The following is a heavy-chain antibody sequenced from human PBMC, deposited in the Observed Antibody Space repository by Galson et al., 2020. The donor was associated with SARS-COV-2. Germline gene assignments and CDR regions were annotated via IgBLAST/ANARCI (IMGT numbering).Heavy chain of an antibody. Sequence: SGPTLVKPTQTLTLTCTFSGFSLSTSGMCVSWIRQPPGKALEWLALIDWDDDKYYSTSLKTRLTISKDTSKNQVVLTMTNMDPVDTATYYCARIKYDILTGYHYGMDVWGKGTTVTVSS. J-gene: IGHJ6*04. D-gene: IGHD3-9*01. CDR1: GFSLSTSGMC. CDR2: IDWDDDK. V-gene: IGHV2-70*01. CDR3: ARIKYDILTGYHYGMDV.